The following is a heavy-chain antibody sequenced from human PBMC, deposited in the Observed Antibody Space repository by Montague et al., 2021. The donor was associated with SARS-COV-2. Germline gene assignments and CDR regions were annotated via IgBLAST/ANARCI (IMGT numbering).Heavy chain of an antibody. Sequence: SETLSLTCAVSGGSISSPNWWNWVRQPPGKGLEWMGEIYYTGNTNYNPSLKSRVTIFIDKSKNHFSLQLSSVTAADTAVYYCARGGTYHYGMDVWGQGTTVAVSS. CDR3: ARGGTYHYGMDV. CDR1: GGSISSPNW. D-gene: IGHD3-16*01. V-gene: IGHV4-4*02. CDR2: IYYTGNT. J-gene: IGHJ6*02.